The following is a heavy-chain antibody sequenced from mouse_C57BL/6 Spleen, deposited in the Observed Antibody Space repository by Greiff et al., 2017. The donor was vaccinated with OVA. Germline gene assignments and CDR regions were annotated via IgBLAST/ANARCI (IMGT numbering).Heavy chain of an antibody. CDR1: GFTFSSYA. CDR2: ISSGGDYI. CDR3: TRDRGGGAMDY. J-gene: IGHJ4*01. Sequence: EVMLVESGEGLVKPGGSLKLSCAASGFTFSSYAMSWVRQTPEKRLEWVAYISSGGDYIYYADTVKGRFTISRDNARNTLYLQMSSLKSEDTAMYYCTRDRGGGAMDYWGQGTSVTVSS. V-gene: IGHV5-9-1*02.